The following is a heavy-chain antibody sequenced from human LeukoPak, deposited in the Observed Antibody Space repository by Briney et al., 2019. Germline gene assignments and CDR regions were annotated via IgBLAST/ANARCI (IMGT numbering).Heavy chain of an antibody. D-gene: IGHD3-22*01. Sequence: SETLSLTCTVSGGSISSSSYYWGWIRQPPGKGLEWIGSIYYSGSTYYNPSLKSRVTISVDTSKNQFSLKLSSVTAADTAVYYCARHYFSGYDSSGYYPGSLGYWGQRTLVTVSS. CDR3: ARHYFSGYDSSGYYPGSLGY. V-gene: IGHV4-39*01. CDR1: GGSISSSSYY. J-gene: IGHJ4*02. CDR2: IYYSGST.